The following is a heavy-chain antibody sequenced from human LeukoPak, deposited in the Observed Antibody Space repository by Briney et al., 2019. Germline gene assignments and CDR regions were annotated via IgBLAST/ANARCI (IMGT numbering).Heavy chain of an antibody. Sequence: PGGSLRLSCAASRFIFSKYAMSWVRQAPGKGLEWLSGIMAGGVNTYYADSVKGRFTVSRDNYKGTLYLQIDSLRADDTAVYYCAKPDGLENGTSNYAFHVWGQGTMVTVSS. J-gene: IGHJ3*01. V-gene: IGHV3-23*01. CDR3: AKPDGLENGTSNYAFHV. D-gene: IGHD1-1*01. CDR2: IMAGGVNT. CDR1: RFIFSKYA.